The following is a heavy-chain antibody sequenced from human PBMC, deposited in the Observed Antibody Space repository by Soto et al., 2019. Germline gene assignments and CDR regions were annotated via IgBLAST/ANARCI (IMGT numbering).Heavy chain of an antibody. Sequence: QVQLQQWGAGLLKPSETLSLTCAVYGGSFSGYYWSWIRQPPGKGLEWIGEINHSGSTNNNPSLKSRVTISVDTSKNQFSLKLSSVTAADTAVYYCARGTLGYCSSTSCQYFQHLGQGTLVTVSS. D-gene: IGHD2-2*01. CDR3: ARGTLGYCSSTSCQYFQH. J-gene: IGHJ1*01. V-gene: IGHV4-34*01. CDR1: GGSFSGYY. CDR2: INHSGST.